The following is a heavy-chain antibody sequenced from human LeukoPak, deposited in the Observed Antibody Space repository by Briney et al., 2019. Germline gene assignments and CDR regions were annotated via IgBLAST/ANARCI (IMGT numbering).Heavy chain of an antibody. D-gene: IGHD3-9*01. J-gene: IGHJ6*02. CDR2: ISGSGGST. CDR3: AKVLRYFDWLYYYYYGMDV. CDR1: GFTFSSYA. V-gene: IGHV3-23*01. Sequence: PGGSLRLSCAASGFTFSSYAMSWVRQAPGKGLEWVSAISGSGGSTYYADSVKGRFTISRDNSKNTLYLQMNSLRAEDTAVYYCAKVLRYFDWLYYYYYGMDVWGQGTTVTVSS.